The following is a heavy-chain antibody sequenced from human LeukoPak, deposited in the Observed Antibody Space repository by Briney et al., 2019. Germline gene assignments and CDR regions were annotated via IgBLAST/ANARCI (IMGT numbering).Heavy chain of an antibody. V-gene: IGHV4-30-4*08. J-gene: IGHJ6*03. D-gene: IGHD2-2*01. CDR2: IYYSGST. CDR1: GGSISSGDYY. CDR3: AREGCSSTSCYYYYYMDV. Sequence: PSQTLSLTCTVSGGSISSGDYYWSWIRQPPGKGLEWIGYIYYSGSTYYNPSLKSRVTISVDTSKNQFSLKLSSVTAADAAVYYCAREGCSSTSCYYYYYMDVWGIGTTVTVSS.